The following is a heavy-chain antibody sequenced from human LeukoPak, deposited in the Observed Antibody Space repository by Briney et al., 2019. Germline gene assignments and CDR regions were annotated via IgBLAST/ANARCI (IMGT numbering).Heavy chain of an antibody. V-gene: IGHV4-59*01. J-gene: IGHJ4*02. D-gene: IGHD6-13*01. Sequence: SETLSLTCTVSGGSISSYYWSWIRQPPGKGLEWIGYINYSGSTNYNSSLKSRVTISVDTSKNQFSLKLSFVTAADTAVYYCATKGGYGSCWYEFDYWGQGTLVTVSS. CDR1: GGSISSYY. CDR3: ATKGGYGSCWYEFDY. CDR2: INYSGST.